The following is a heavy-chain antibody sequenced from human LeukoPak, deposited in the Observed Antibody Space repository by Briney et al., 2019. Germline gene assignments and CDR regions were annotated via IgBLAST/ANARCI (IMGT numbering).Heavy chain of an antibody. CDR2: ISYDGSNK. J-gene: IGHJ4*02. CDR3: ARDGGKEAVAGTSFGDY. D-gene: IGHD6-19*01. CDR1: GFTFSSYA. V-gene: IGHV3-30*01. Sequence: GRSLRLSCAASGFTFSSYAMHWVRQAPGKGLEWVAVISYDGSNKYYADSVKGRFTISRDNSKNTLYLQMNSLRAEDTAVYYCARDGGKEAVAGTSFGDYWGQGTLVTVSS.